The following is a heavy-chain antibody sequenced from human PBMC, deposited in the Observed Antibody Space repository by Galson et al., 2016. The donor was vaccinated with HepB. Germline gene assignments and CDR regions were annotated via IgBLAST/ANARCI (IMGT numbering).Heavy chain of an antibody. CDR1: GYTFTNYF. V-gene: IGHV1-46*01. CDR3: AREKFEYSTSSIWTI. CDR2: INPSGGSP. D-gene: IGHD6-6*01. Sequence: SVKVSGKASGYTFTNYFFHWVRQAPGHGLEWMGMINPSGGSPNYAQKFQGRVTMTRDTSTGTVYMELSSLTSEDTAVYYCAREKFEYSTSSIWTIWGQGPLVTVSS. J-gene: IGHJ4*02.